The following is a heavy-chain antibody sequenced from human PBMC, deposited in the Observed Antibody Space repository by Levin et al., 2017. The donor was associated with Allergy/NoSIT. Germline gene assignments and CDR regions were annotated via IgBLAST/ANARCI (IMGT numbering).Heavy chain of an antibody. CDR2: ISGSGGST. CDR1: GFTFSSYA. D-gene: IGHD1-26*01. V-gene: IGHV3-23*01. J-gene: IGHJ6*02. Sequence: PGGSLRLSCAASGFTFSSYAMSWVRQAPGKGLEWVSAISGSGGSTYYADSVKGRFTISRDNSKNTLYLQMNSLRAEDTAVYYCARTWPYSGSNKGYYYGMDVWGQGTTVTVSS. CDR3: ARTWPYSGSNKGYYYGMDV.